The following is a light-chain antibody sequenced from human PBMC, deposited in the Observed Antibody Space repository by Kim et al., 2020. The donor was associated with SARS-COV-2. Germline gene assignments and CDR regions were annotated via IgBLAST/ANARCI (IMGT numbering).Light chain of an antibody. V-gene: IGKV2-30*01. CDR1: HSLVYSDGNTY. J-gene: IGKJ1*01. CDR3: MQRKNWPPT. CDR2: KVS. Sequence: VVLTQSPLSLPVTLGQPASISCRSSHSLVYSDGNTYLTWFHQRPGQSPRRLVYKVSSRDSGVPDRFSGSGSGADFTLKISRVEAEDVLIYYCMQRKNWPPTFGQGTKVDIK.